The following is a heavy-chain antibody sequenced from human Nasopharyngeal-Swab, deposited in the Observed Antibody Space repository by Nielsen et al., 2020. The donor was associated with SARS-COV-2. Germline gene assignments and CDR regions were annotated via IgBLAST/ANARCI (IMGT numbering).Heavy chain of an antibody. J-gene: IGHJ6*02. V-gene: IGHV3-7*01. Sequence: GESLKLSCAASGFTFSSYWMSWVRQAPGKGLEWVANIKQDGSEKYYVDSVKGRFTISRDNAKNSVYLQMNSLRAEDTAVYFCWRMTAYGKDVWGHGTTVNVYS. D-gene: IGHD2-8*01. CDR2: IKQDGSEK. CDR3: WRMTAYGKDV. CDR1: GFTFSSYW.